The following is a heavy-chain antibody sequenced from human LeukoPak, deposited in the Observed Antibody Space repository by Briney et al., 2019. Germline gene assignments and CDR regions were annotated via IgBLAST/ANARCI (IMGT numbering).Heavy chain of an antibody. CDR3: ARDPVVGYSNYRWFDP. D-gene: IGHD4-11*01. CDR2: INPNSGGT. J-gene: IGHJ5*02. V-gene: IGHV1-2*02. CDR1: GYTFTGYY. Sequence: ASVKVSCKASGYTFTGYYMHWVRQAPGQGLEWMGWINPNSGGTNYAQKFQGRVTMTRDTSISTAYMELRSLRSDDTAVYYCARDPVVGYSNYRWFDPWGQGTLVTVSS.